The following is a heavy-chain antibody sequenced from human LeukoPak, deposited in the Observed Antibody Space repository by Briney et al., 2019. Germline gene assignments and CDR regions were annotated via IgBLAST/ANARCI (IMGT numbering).Heavy chain of an antibody. V-gene: IGHV6-1*01. Sequence: KQSQTLSLTCAISGDSVPSSSATWNWIRQSPSRGLEWLGRTYYRSKWYNDYAVSVKSRITINPDTSKNQFSLQLNPVTPEDTAVYFCARGGDRPGRYYYYGMDVWGQGTTVTVSS. CDR1: GDSVPSSSAT. CDR3: ARGGDRPGRYYYYGMDV. J-gene: IGHJ6*02. D-gene: IGHD3-16*01. CDR2: TYYRSKWYN.